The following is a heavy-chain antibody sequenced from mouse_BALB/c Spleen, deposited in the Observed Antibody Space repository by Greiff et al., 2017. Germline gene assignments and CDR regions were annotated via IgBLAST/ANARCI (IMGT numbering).Heavy chain of an antibody. Sequence: EVKLVESGGGLVQPGGSRKLSCAASGFTFSSFGMHWVRQAPEKGLEWVAYISSGSSTIYYADTVKGRFTISRDNPKNTLFLQMTSLRSEDTAMYYCARSPPTNPPDYWGQGTTLTVSS. CDR2: ISSGSSTI. J-gene: IGHJ2*01. CDR3: ARSPPTNPPDY. V-gene: IGHV5-17*02. CDR1: GFTFSSFG.